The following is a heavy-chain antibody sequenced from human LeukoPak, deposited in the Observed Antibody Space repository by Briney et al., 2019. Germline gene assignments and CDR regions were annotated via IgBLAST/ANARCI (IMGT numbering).Heavy chain of an antibody. CDR1: GYTFTSYY. V-gene: IGHV1-18*04. CDR3: ARDPGGSGWSRYAGSVDY. Sequence: ASVKVSCKASGYTFTSYYMHWVRQAPGQGLEWMGWISAYNGNTNYAQKLQGRVTMTTDTSTSTAYMELRSLRSDDTAVYYCARDPGGSGWSRYAGSVDYWGQGTLVTVSS. CDR2: ISAYNGNT. D-gene: IGHD6-19*01. J-gene: IGHJ4*02.